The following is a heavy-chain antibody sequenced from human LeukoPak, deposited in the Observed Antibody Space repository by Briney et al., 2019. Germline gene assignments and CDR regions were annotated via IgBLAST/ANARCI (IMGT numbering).Heavy chain of an antibody. J-gene: IGHJ3*02. V-gene: IGHV4-59*11. Sequence: SETLSLTCSVSGGSISRHFWSWIRQPPGKGLDWIAFIHYSGRTKYNPSLQSRVTISIDTSENNFSLKLTSVTAADTAVYYCARLLDNDSSGDPDTFDMWGQGTVVSVSS. CDR3: ARLLDNDSSGDPDTFDM. CDR1: GGSISRHF. CDR2: IHYSGRT. D-gene: IGHD3-22*01.